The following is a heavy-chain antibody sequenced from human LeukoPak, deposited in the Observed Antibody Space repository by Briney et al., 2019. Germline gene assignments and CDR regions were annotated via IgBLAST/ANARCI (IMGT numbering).Heavy chain of an antibody. D-gene: IGHD1-26*01. CDR1: GFTFSSYA. Sequence: PGGSLRLSCAASGFTFSSYAMSWVRQAPGKGLEWVSAISGSGGSTYYADSVKGRFTISRDDSKNTLYLQMNSLRAEDTAVYYCAKVRVGATLNYFDYWGQGTLVTVSS. CDR3: AKVRVGATLNYFDY. J-gene: IGHJ4*02. CDR2: ISGSGGST. V-gene: IGHV3-23*01.